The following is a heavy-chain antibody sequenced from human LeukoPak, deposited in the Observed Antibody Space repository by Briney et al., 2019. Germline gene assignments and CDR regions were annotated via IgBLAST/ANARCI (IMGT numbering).Heavy chain of an antibody. CDR2: ISGSGGST. Sequence: PGASLRLPCAASGFTFSSYAMSWVRQAPGKGLEWVSAISGSGGSTYYADSVKGRFTISRDNSKNTLYLQMNSLRAEDTAVYYCAKVRGCSSTSCPHAFDIWGQGTMVTVSS. CDR3: AKVRGCSSTSCPHAFDI. D-gene: IGHD2-2*01. V-gene: IGHV3-23*01. J-gene: IGHJ3*02. CDR1: GFTFSSYA.